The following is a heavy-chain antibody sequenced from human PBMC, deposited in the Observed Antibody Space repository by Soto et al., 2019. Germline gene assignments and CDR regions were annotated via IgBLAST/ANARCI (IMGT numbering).Heavy chain of an antibody. CDR3: ARGPSGDKVHY. V-gene: IGHV4-30-4*01. CDR2: IFDIGTP. CDR1: GGSITSDYSC. J-gene: IGHJ4*02. Sequence: QVQLQESGPGLVKPSQTLSLTCTVSGGSITSDYSCWSWIRQPPGEGLEWIGHIFDIGTPYTNPSLRSQVAISLATSKNHFSLTLSSVTAADTAVYYCARGPSGDKVHYWGQGALVTVSS. D-gene: IGHD7-27*01.